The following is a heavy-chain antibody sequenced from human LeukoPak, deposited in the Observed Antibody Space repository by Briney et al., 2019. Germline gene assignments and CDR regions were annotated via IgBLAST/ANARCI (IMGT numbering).Heavy chain of an antibody. V-gene: IGHV4-38-2*02. CDR2: IYYSGST. Sequence: SETLSLTCTVSGYSISSGYYWGWIRQPPGKGLEWIGSIYYSGSTYYNPSLKSRVTMSVDTSKNQFSLKLSSVTAADTAVYYCAGEYQLPSMDVWGKGTTVTISS. CDR1: GYSISSGYY. J-gene: IGHJ6*03. D-gene: IGHD2-2*01. CDR3: AGEYQLPSMDV.